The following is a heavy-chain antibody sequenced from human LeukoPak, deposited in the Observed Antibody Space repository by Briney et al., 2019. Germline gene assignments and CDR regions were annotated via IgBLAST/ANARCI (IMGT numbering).Heavy chain of an antibody. V-gene: IGHV4-59*01. D-gene: IGHD1-26*01. Sequence: SETLSLTCTVSGGSISSYYWRWIRQPPGKGLEWIGYIYYSGSTNYNPSLKRRVTISVDTSKNQFSLKLSSVTAADTAVYYCARDPGLLAFDIWGQGTMVTVSS. CDR3: ARDPGLLAFDI. CDR1: GGSISSYY. J-gene: IGHJ3*02. CDR2: IYYSGST.